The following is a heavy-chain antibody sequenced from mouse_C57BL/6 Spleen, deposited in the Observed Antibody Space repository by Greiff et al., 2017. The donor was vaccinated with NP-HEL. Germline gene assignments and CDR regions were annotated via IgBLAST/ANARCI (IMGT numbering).Heavy chain of an antibody. V-gene: IGHV14-4*01. CDR2: IDPENGDT. J-gene: IGHJ1*03. CDR3: TRTGRERYFDG. Sequence: EVQLQQSGAELVRPGASVKLSCTASGFNIKDDYMHWVKQSPEQGLEWIGWIDPENGDTEYASKLQGKATITADTSSNTAYLQLSSLTSEDTAVYYCTRTGRERYFDGWGTGTTVTVSS. CDR1: GFNIKDDY. D-gene: IGHD4-1*01.